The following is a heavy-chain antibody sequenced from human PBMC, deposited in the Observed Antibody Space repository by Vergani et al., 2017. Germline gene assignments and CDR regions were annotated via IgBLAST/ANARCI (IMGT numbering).Heavy chain of an antibody. Sequence: QLQLQESGSGLVKPSQTLSLTCAVSGGSISSGGYSWSWIRQPPGKGLEWIGYMYHSGSTYYNPSLKSRVTISVDRSKNQFSLKLSSVTAADTSVYYCAREVSDGGGDCHYFDYWGQGTLVTVSS. D-gene: IGHD2-21*01. J-gene: IGHJ4*02. CDR2: MYHSGST. CDR3: AREVSDGGGDCHYFDY. V-gene: IGHV4-30-2*01. CDR1: GGSISSGGYS.